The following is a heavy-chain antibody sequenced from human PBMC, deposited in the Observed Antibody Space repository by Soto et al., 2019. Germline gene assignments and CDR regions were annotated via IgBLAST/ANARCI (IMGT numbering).Heavy chain of an antibody. CDR1: GFTFSSHW. J-gene: IGHJ6*02. Sequence: VQLVESGGGVVQPGGSLRLSCEVSGFTFSSHWMHWVRQAPGKGLVWVSYINSDGTTTTHADSVKGRFTISRDNAKNTLYLQMNSLRAEDTAVYYCARDVSYSMDVWGQGTTVTVSS. CDR3: ARDVSYSMDV. V-gene: IGHV3-74*01. CDR2: INSDGTTT.